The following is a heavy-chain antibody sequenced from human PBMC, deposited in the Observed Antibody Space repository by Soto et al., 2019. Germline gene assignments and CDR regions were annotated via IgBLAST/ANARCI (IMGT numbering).Heavy chain of an antibody. V-gene: IGHV3-23*01. Sequence: DVQLLESGGGLVQPGGSLRLSCEASGFDFSSYSITWVRQAPGKGLEYVSGITRSADLSFYADAVRCRFTVSRDNFKNTASLEMNNRRVEDTAVYYCAKWSGFGDLWGQGTLVTVSS. CDR2: ITRSADLS. D-gene: IGHD3-10*01. CDR3: AKWSGFGDL. CDR1: GFDFSSYS. J-gene: IGHJ4*02.